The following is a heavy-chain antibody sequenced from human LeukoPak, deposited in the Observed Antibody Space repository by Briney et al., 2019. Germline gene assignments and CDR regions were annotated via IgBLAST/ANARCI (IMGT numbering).Heavy chain of an antibody. CDR1: GGSFSGYY. J-gene: IGHJ4*02. CDR3: ARGRVTFDY. V-gene: IGHV4-34*01. D-gene: IGHD5-18*01. CDR2: INHSGST. Sequence: TSETLSLTCAVYGGSFSGYYWSWIRQPPGKGLEWIGEINHSGSTNYNPSLKSRVTISVDTSKNQFSLKLSSVTAADTAVYYCARGRVTFDYWGQGTLVTVSS.